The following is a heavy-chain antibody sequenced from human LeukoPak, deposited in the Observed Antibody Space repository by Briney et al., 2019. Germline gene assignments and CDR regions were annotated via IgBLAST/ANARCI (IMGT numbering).Heavy chain of an antibody. J-gene: IGHJ4*02. Sequence: GGSLRLSCTASGFTFRSYSMNWVRQAPGKGLEWVSAISGSGGSTYYADSVKGRFTISRDNSKNTLYLQMSSLRAEDTAVYYCAKERQLWAHFDYWGQGTLVTVSS. CDR1: GFTFRSYS. CDR2: ISGSGGST. D-gene: IGHD5-18*01. CDR3: AKERQLWAHFDY. V-gene: IGHV3-23*01.